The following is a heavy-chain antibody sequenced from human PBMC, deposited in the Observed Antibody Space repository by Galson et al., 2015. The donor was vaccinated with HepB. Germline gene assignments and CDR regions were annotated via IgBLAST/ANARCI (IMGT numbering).Heavy chain of an antibody. Sequence: QSGAEVKKPGESLRISCKGSGYSFTSYWITWVRQMPGKGLEWMEKIDPSDSYINYSPSFQGHVTISADKSINTAYLQWSSLKASDTAMYYCARRHRDGYNPPDFDYWGQGTLVTVSS. CDR1: GYSFTSYW. CDR3: ARRHRDGYNPPDFDY. CDR2: IDPSDSYI. J-gene: IGHJ4*02. V-gene: IGHV5-10-1*01. D-gene: IGHD5-24*01.